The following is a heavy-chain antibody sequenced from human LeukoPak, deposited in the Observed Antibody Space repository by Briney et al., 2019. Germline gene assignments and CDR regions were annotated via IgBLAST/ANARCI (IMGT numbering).Heavy chain of an antibody. Sequence: SSGSTIYYADSVKGRFTISGDNAKNSLYLQMNSLRAEDTAVYYCARDISGWSTMGAFDIWGQGTMVTVSS. D-gene: IGHD6-19*01. J-gene: IGHJ3*02. CDR3: ARDISGWSTMGAFDI. V-gene: IGHV3-11*04. CDR2: SSGSTI.